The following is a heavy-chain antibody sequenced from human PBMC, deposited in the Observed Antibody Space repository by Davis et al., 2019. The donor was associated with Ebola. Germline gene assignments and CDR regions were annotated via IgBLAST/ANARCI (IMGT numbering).Heavy chain of an antibody. CDR3: ARYAGSIAALEIWYNWNDRGLYFDY. CDR2: INPSGGST. V-gene: IGHV1-46*01. J-gene: IGHJ4*02. Sequence: ASVKVSCKASGYTFTSYYMHWVRQAPGQGLEWMGIINPSGGSTSYAQKFQGRVTMTRDTSISTAYMELSRLRSDDTAVYYCARYAGSIAALEIWYNWNDRGLYFDYWGQGTLVTVSS. CDR1: GYTFTSYY. D-gene: IGHD1-20*01.